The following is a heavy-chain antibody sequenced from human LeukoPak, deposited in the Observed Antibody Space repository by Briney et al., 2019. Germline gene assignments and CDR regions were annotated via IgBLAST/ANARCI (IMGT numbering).Heavy chain of an antibody. CDR3: ARVSVYQLLGHDAFDI. V-gene: IGHV4-61*01. CDR1: GGSISSSSYY. D-gene: IGHD2-2*01. CDR2: IYYSGST. Sequence: PGGSLRLSCTVSGGSISSSSYYWSWIRQPPGKGLEWIGYIYYSGSTNYNPSLKSRVTISVDTSKNQFSLKLSSVTAADTAVYYCARVSVYQLLGHDAFDIWGQGTMVTVSS. J-gene: IGHJ3*02.